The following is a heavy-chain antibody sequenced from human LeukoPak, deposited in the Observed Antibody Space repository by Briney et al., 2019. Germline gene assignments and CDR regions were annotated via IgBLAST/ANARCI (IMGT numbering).Heavy chain of an antibody. D-gene: IGHD2-21*02. Sequence: GGSLRLSCAPSGFTFNRFGMHWVRQAPGKGLEWVAVIWYDGSNKDYADSVKGRFTISRDNSKNTLYLQMSALRAEDTAVYYCAPSAHIEVGTAPPPDYWGQGTLVTVTS. V-gene: IGHV3-33*01. CDR1: GFTFNRFG. J-gene: IGHJ4*02. CDR2: IWYDGSNK. CDR3: APSAHIEVGTAPPPDY.